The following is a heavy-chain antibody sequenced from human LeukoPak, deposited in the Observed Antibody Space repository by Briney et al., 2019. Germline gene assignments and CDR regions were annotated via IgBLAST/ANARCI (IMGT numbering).Heavy chain of an antibody. CDR2: IANDGRDK. J-gene: IGHJ4*02. CDR3: AKDLARSAAAYYFDS. Sequence: PGGSLRLSCAASGFTFSSYSMHWVRQAPGKGLEWVAVIANDGRDKKYADSVKGRFTISRDNAKDSLFLQMNSLRAEDTAVYYCAKDLARSAAAYYFDSWGQGTLVTVSS. CDR1: GFTFSSYS. D-gene: IGHD6-13*01. V-gene: IGHV3-30*18.